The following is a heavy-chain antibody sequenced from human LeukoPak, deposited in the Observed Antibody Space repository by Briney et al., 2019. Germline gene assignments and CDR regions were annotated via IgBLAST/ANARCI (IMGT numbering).Heavy chain of an antibody. CDR1: GPSFSSYD. J-gene: IGHJ1*01. CDR3: VPPAAGLYRTISTEYLQD. D-gene: IGHD6-13*01. V-gene: IGHV3-48*03. Sequence: GGSLRLSCAAAGPSFSSYDMYWVRQAPGKGLEGVAYISTSGSTIDYADSVKGRFTISRDNGKSSVFLQMNSLRVDDTALYYCVPPAAGLYRTISTEYLQDWGQGTLVTVSS. CDR2: ISTSGSTI.